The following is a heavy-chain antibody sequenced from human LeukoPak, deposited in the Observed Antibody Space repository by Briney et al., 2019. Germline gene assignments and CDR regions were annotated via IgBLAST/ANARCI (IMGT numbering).Heavy chain of an antibody. D-gene: IGHD2-2*02. Sequence: GGSLRLSCAASGFTFSSYAMSWVRQAPGKGLEWVSAISGSGGSTYYADSVKGRFTISRDNPKNTLYLQMNSLRAEDTAVYYCAKAWDIVVVPAAIRLDYWGQGTLVTVSS. CDR2: ISGSGGST. V-gene: IGHV3-23*01. CDR1: GFTFSSYA. J-gene: IGHJ4*02. CDR3: AKAWDIVVVPAAIRLDY.